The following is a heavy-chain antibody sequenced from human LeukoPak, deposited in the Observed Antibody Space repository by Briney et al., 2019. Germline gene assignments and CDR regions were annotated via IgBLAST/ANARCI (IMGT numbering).Heavy chain of an antibody. CDR2: INPNSGGT. D-gene: IGHD4-11*01. V-gene: IGHV1-2*06. CDR3: KTTVTTDNWFDP. Sequence: ASVKVSCKASGYTFTSYDINWVRQATGQGLEWMGRINPNSGGTNYAQKFQGRVTMTRDTSISTAYMELSRLRSDDTAVYYCKTTVTTDNWFDPWGQGTLVTVSS. J-gene: IGHJ5*02. CDR1: GYTFTSYD.